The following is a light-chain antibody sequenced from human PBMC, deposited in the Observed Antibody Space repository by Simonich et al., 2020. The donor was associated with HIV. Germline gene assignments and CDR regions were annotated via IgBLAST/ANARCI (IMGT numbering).Light chain of an antibody. V-gene: IGKV3-15*01. CDR3: QQHNNWPLT. CDR1: QSISNN. J-gene: IGKJ4*01. Sequence: EIVMTQFPATLSVSPGERATLSCRASQSISNNLAWYQQKPGQAPRLLTNGASTRATGIPARFSGSGSGTEFTLTISSMQSEDFAVYYCQQHNNWPLTFGGGTKVEIK. CDR2: GAS.